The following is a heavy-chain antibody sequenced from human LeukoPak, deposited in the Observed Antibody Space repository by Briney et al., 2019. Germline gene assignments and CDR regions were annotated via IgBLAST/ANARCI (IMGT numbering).Heavy chain of an antibody. CDR1: EFTFSNYW. V-gene: IGHV3-74*01. CDR2: IRGDGIVT. J-gene: IGHJ2*01. Sequence: PGGSLRLSCVASEFTFSNYWIHWVRLAPGKGQVWVSRIRGDGIVTNYADSVEGRFTVSRDNAKNTVHLQMNSLRDDDTAVYYCARASPADFNLWGRGTLVTVSS. CDR3: ARASPADFNL.